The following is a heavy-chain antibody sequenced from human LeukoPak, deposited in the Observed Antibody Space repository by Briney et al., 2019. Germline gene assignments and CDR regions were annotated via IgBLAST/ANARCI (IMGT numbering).Heavy chain of an antibody. V-gene: IGHV3-48*03. CDR1: GFTLRSYV. D-gene: IGHD6-19*01. Sequence: GGSLRLSCVASGFTLRSYVMNWVRQTPGKGLEWVSYISSSGSTIYYADSVKGRFTISRDNAKNSLYLQMNSLRAEDTAVYYCARPAVAGTFDYWGQGTLVTVSS. J-gene: IGHJ4*02. CDR2: ISSSGSTI. CDR3: ARPAVAGTFDY.